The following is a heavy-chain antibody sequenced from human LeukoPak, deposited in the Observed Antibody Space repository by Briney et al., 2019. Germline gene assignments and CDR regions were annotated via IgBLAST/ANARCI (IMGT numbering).Heavy chain of an antibody. CDR3: ARGSLGDGSLLVDY. Sequence: GGSLRLSCAASAFTFSRDWMHWVRQAPGKGLVWVLRINSDGRDISYADSVKGRFTISRDNAKNTVYLQMNSLRVEDTAVYYCARGSLGDGSLLVDYWGQGTLVTVSS. CDR2: INSDGRDI. J-gene: IGHJ4*02. CDR1: AFTFSRDW. D-gene: IGHD1-26*01. V-gene: IGHV3-74*01.